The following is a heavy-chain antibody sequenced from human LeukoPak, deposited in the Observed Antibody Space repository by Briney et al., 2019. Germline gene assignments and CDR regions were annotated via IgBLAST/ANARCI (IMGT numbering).Heavy chain of an antibody. V-gene: IGHV3-49*04. CDR1: GFTFGDYA. Sequence: PGGSLRLSCTASGFTFGDYAMSWVRQAPGKGLEWVGFIRSKAYGGTTEYAASVKGRFTISRDDSKSIAYLQMNSLKTEDTAVYYRTRDRIAAAVNWFDPWGQGTLVTVSS. J-gene: IGHJ5*02. CDR2: IRSKAYGGTT. D-gene: IGHD6-25*01. CDR3: TRDRIAAAVNWFDP.